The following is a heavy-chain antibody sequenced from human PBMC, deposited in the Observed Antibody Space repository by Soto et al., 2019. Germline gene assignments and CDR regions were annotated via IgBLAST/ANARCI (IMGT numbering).Heavy chain of an antibody. J-gene: IGHJ4*02. CDR3: ARDGFRGAVLDY. Sequence: EVQLVESGGGLVQPGGSLRLSCAASGFTFSSYWMHWVRQAPGKGLVWVSRINGDGSSTTYADSVKGRFTISRDNAKNTLYMHMNSLRAEDTAVYYCARDGFRGAVLDYWGQGTLVTV. D-gene: IGHD3-10*01. CDR2: INGDGSST. CDR1: GFTFSSYW. V-gene: IGHV3-74*01.